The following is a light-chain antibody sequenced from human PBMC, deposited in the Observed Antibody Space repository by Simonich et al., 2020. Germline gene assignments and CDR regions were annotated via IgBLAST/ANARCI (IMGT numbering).Light chain of an antibody. CDR2: DVS. CDR1: SSDVGGYNY. CDR3: SSYAGSYTLV. J-gene: IGLJ2*01. V-gene: IGLV2-14*01. Sequence: QFALTQPASVSGSPGQSITISCTGTSSDVGGYNYVSWYQQHPGKAPKLMIYDVSKRPSALSNRFSGSKSSNTASLTISALQAEDEADYYCSSYAGSYTLVFGGGTKLTVL.